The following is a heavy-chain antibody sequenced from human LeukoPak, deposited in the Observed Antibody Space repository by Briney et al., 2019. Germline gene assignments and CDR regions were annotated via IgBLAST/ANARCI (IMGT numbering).Heavy chain of an antibody. CDR3: AKASGRYCSITRCQAPLDY. Sequence: GGSLRLSCAASGFTFSTYGMHWVRQAPGRGLEWVAVIWFDGSNKYNADSVRGRFTISRDNSKNTLYLEMNSLRDEDTAVYYCAKASGRYCSITRCQAPLDYWGQGTLVTVSS. CDR2: IWFDGSNK. J-gene: IGHJ4*02. V-gene: IGHV3-33*06. D-gene: IGHD2-2*01. CDR1: GFTFSTYG.